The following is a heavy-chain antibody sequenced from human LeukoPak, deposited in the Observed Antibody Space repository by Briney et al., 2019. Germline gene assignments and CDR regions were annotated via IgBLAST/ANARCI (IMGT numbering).Heavy chain of an antibody. Sequence: SETLSLTCTVSGGSISSSSYYWGWIRQPPGKGLEWIGSNYYSGSTYYNPSLKSRVTISVDTSKNQFSLKLSSVTAADTAVYYCAGEGAFYSGFDYWGQGTLVTVSS. CDR2: NYYSGST. V-gene: IGHV4-39*07. J-gene: IGHJ4*02. CDR3: AGEGAFYSGFDY. D-gene: IGHD3-3*02. CDR1: GGSISSSSYY.